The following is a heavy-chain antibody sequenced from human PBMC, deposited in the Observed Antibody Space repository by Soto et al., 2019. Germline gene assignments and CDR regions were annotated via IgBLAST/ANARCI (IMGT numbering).Heavy chain of an antibody. J-gene: IGHJ4*02. CDR1: GDSLSSGSYY. V-gene: IGHV4-61*01. Sequence: SETLSLTCTVSGDSLSSGSYYWSWIRQPPGKGPEWIGYIYYSGNTKYSPSVKGRVTISIDTSKNQFSLRVSSVTAADTAVYYCARGVLERLPFDYWGQGTLVTVSS. D-gene: IGHD1-1*01. CDR2: IYYSGNT. CDR3: ARGVLERLPFDY.